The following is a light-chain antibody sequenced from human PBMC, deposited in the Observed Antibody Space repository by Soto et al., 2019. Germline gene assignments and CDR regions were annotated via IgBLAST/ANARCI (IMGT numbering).Light chain of an antibody. Sequence: EIGMTQSRATLSVSPGERATLTCRASQSVSSNLAWYQQKPGQAPRLLIYGASTRATGIPARFSGSRSGTEFTLTISRLQSEDFAVYYCQQYDNWPPITFGQGTRLEIK. J-gene: IGKJ5*01. CDR1: QSVSSN. CDR2: GAS. CDR3: QQYDNWPPIT. V-gene: IGKV3-15*01.